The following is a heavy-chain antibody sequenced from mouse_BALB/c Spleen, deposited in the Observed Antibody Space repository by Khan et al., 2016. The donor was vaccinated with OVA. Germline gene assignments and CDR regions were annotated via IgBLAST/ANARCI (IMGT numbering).Heavy chain of an antibody. Sequence: EVQLQESGPDLVKPGASVKISCKASGYSFTVYYMIWVKQSHGKSPEWIGRVNPNNGDTNYNQKFKDKAILTVDKSSTTAYMELRSLTSEDSAVFYCARNPFAYWGQGTLVTVSA. CDR2: VNPNNGDT. CDR1: GYSFTVYY. J-gene: IGHJ3*01. CDR3: ARNPFAY. V-gene: IGHV1-26*01.